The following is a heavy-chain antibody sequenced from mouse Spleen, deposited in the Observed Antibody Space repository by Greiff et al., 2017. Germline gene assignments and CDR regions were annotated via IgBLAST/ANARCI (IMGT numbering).Heavy chain of an antibody. CDR2: IYPGDGDT. J-gene: IGHJ2*01. CDR1: GYAFSSYW. V-gene: IGHV1-80*01. Sequence: LVESGAELVKPGASVKISCKASGYAFSSYWMNWVTQRPGKGLEWIGQIYPGDGDTNYNGKFKGKATLTADKSSSTAYMQLSSLTSEDSAVYFCARGADLYFDYWGQGTTLTVSS. CDR3: ARGADLYFDY.